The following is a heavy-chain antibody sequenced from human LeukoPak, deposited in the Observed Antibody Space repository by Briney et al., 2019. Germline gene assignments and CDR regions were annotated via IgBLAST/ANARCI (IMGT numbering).Heavy chain of an antibody. CDR3: AKDQYCTSTSCYVGY. V-gene: IGHV3-23*01. CDR2: ISGSGGRT. CDR1: GFTFSNYA. D-gene: IGHD2-2*01. J-gene: IGHJ4*02. Sequence: GGSLRLSCAASGFTFSNYAMSWVRQAPGRGLEWVSAISGSGGRTYYAESVKGRFSISRDNSKNMLSLQMNSLRAEDTAVYYCAKDQYCTSTSCYVGYWGQGTLVTVSS.